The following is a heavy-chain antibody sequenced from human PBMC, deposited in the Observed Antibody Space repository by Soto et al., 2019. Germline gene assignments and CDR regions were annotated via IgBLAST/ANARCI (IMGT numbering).Heavy chain of an antibody. J-gene: IGHJ4*02. CDR2: ISGSGGST. CDR1: GFTFSSYA. CDR3: AKAHGGGTDPNYYDSSGYYAHPWH. D-gene: IGHD3-22*01. Sequence: LSLTCAASGFTFSSYAMSWVRQAPGKGLEWVSAISGSGGSTYYADSVKGRFTISRDNSKNTLYLQMNSLRAEDTAVYYCAKAHGGGTDPNYYDSSGYYAHPWHWGQGTLVTVS. V-gene: IGHV3-23*01.